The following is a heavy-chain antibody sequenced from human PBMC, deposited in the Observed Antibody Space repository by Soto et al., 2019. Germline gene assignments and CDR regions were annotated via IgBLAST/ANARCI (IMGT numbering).Heavy chain of an antibody. Sequence: ASVKVSCKASGGIFSDFSFSWVRQAPGQGLEWMGGIMPIFGGPDYAQRFRGRVTITADEVTRTAFMELRGLTSEDTATYYCASSLRMPGIGNYYYGMDVWGQGTTVTVS. CDR3: ASSLRMPGIGNYYYGMDV. CDR1: GGIFSDFS. V-gene: IGHV1-69*13. CDR2: IMPIFGGP. D-gene: IGHD6-13*01. J-gene: IGHJ6*02.